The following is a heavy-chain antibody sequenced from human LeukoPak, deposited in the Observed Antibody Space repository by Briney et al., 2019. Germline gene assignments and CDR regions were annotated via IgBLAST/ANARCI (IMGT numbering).Heavy chain of an antibody. CDR2: ISYDGSNK. J-gene: IGHJ3*02. CDR3: AKAFTTVTTLYPVDI. D-gene: IGHD4-17*01. V-gene: IGHV3-30*04. Sequence: GGSLRLSCAASGFTFSSYAMHWVRQAPGKGLEWVALISYDGSNKYYADSVKGRFTISRDNSKNTLYLQMNSLRAEDTAVYYCAKAFTTVTTLYPVDIWGQGTMVTVSS. CDR1: GFTFSSYA.